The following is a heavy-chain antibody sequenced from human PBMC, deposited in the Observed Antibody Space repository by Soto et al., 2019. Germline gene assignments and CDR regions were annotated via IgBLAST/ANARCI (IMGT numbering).Heavy chain of an antibody. CDR2: IYPGGVNI. Sequence: ASVKVSCKASGYTFTGYYMHWVRQAPGQGLEWMGTIYPGGVNIGYAQKFKGRVTMTKDTSTSTVYMELNSLTSEDTAVYYCARDNSGGEYDYWGQGTLVTVSS. V-gene: IGHV1-46*01. CDR3: ARDNSGGEYDY. J-gene: IGHJ4*02. CDR1: GYTFTGYY. D-gene: IGHD2-15*01.